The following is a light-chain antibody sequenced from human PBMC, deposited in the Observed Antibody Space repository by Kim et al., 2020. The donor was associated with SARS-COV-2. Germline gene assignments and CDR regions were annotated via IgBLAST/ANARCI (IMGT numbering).Light chain of an antibody. J-gene: IGKJ1*01. CDR3: QKYNSAPWT. Sequence: ASIGDRVTITCRASQDIANSLAWYQQKPGKVPQVLIYAASTLQSGVPSRFSGSGSGTEFTLTINSLQTEDVATYYCQKYNSAPWTFGPGTKVEIK. CDR1: QDIANS. V-gene: IGKV1-27*01. CDR2: AAS.